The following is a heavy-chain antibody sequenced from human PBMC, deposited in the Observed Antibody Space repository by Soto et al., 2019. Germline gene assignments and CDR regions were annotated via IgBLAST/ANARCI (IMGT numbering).Heavy chain of an antibody. CDR2: ISSSSSYI. Sequence: GGSLRLSCAASGFTFSSYIMNWVRQAPGKGLEWVSSISSSSSYIYYADSVKGRFTISRDNAKNSLYLQMNSLRAEDTAVYYWARVELDIVVVPAAMEGGYYYYYYMDVWGKGTTVTVSS. D-gene: IGHD2-2*03. J-gene: IGHJ6*03. V-gene: IGHV3-21*01. CDR1: GFTFSSYI. CDR3: ARVELDIVVVPAAMEGGYYYYYYMDV.